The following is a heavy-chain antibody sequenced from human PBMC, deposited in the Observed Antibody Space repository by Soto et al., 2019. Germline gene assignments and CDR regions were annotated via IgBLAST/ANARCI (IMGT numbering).Heavy chain of an antibody. V-gene: IGHV4-4*07. CDR3: ARGQRFSDWFDP. CDR2: IYSSGNT. CDR1: GGAVSGYY. D-gene: IGHD3-3*01. Sequence: SETLSLTCSVYGGAVSGYYWTWIRQPAGKGLEWIGRIYSSGNTKYNPSLQSRVTMSLDTSNNQFSLRLTSVTAADTAVYYCARGQRFSDWFDPWGQGTLGTVSS. J-gene: IGHJ5*02.